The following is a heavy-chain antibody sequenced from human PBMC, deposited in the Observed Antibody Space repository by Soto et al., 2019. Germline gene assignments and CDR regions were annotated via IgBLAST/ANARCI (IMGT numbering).Heavy chain of an antibody. V-gene: IGHV6-1*01. CDR1: GDSVSSNSAA. J-gene: IGHJ6*02. D-gene: IGHD3-3*01. CDR2: TYYRSKWYN. Sequence: RSQTLSLTCAISGDSVSSNSAAWNWIRQSPSRGLEWLGRTYYRSKWYNDYAVSVKSRITINPDTSKNQFSLQLNSVTPEDTAVYYCARVLRFLEWSPIRGYYYYGMDVWGQGTTVTVSS. CDR3: ARVLRFLEWSPIRGYYYYGMDV.